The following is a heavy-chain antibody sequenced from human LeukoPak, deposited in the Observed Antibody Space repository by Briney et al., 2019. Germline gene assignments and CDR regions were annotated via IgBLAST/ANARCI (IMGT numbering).Heavy chain of an antibody. CDR2: IYYSGST. CDR1: GGSISSGDYY. V-gene: IGHV4-30-4*08. D-gene: IGHD2-2*01. J-gene: IGHJ3*02. Sequence: SETLSLTCTVSGGSISSGDYYWSWIRQPPGKGLEWIGYIYYSGSTYYNPSPKSRVTISVDTSKNQFSLKLSSVTAADTAVYYCARDARAGRRRGAFDIWGQGTMVTVSS. CDR3: ARDARAGRRRGAFDI.